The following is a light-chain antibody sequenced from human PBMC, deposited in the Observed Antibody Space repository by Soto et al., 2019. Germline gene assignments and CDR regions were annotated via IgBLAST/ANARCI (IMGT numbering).Light chain of an antibody. CDR1: QRVSSSY. CDR3: QRYGLTRST. J-gene: IGKJ1*01. CDR2: GAS. V-gene: IGKV3-20*01. Sequence: EVLLTQSPGSWPLSPRERATLSCSASQRVSSSYLAWNQREPGQSPRXXMYGASSKATGIPRRFSSSGPGTDFTHPIATLAPVSCSVDSGQRYGLTRSTF.